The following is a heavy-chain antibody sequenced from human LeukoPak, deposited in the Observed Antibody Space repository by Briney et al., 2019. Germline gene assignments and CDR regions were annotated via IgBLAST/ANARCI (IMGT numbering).Heavy chain of an antibody. CDR1: GFTFSSYW. V-gene: IGHV3-7*01. J-gene: IGHJ4*02. D-gene: IGHD5-12*01. CDR2: IKQDGSEK. Sequence: GGSLRLSCAASGFTFSSYWMSWVRQAPGKGLEWVANIKQDGSEKYYVDSVKGRFAISRDNAKNSLYLQMNSLRAEDTAVYYCARDHNGYYADYYFDYWGQGTLVTISS. CDR3: ARDHNGYYADYYFDY.